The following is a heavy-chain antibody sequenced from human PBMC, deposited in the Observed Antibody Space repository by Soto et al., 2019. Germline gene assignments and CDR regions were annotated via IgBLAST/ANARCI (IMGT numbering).Heavy chain of an antibody. J-gene: IGHJ6*02. D-gene: IGHD3-22*01. CDR1: GGTFSSYA. Sequence: ASVKVSCKASGGTFSSYAISWVRQAPGQGLEWMGGIIPIFGTANYAQKFQGRVTITADKSTSTAYMELSSLRSEDTAVYYCARGRYYDSSRYYYLLYYYGMDVWGQGTTVTVSS. V-gene: IGHV1-69*06. CDR2: IIPIFGTA. CDR3: ARGRYYDSSRYYYLLYYYGMDV.